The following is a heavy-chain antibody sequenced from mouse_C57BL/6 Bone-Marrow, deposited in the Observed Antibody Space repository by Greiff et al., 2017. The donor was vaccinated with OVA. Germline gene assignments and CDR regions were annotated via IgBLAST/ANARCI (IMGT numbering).Heavy chain of an antibody. Sequence: QVQLQQPGAELVRPGSSVKLSCKASGYTFTSYWMDWVKQRPGQGLEWIGNIYPSDSETHYNQKFKDKATLTVDKSSSTAYMQLSSLTSEDSAVYYWARSRGYDYDAWFAYWGQGTLVTVSA. V-gene: IGHV1-61*01. CDR3: ARSRGYDYDAWFAY. J-gene: IGHJ3*01. CDR1: GYTFTSYW. CDR2: IYPSDSET. D-gene: IGHD2-4*01.